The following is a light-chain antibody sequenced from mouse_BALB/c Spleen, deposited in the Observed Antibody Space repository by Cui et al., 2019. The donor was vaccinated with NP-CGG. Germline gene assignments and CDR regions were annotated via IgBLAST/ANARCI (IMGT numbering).Light chain of an antibody. J-gene: IGLJ1*01. CDR1: TGAVTASNY. CDR2: GTN. V-gene: IGLV1*01. Sequence: QAVLSQESPLTTSPGETVTLTCRSGTGAVTASNYANWVQEKPDHLFTGLINGTNNRAPGVPARFSGSLIGDKAALTITGTQTEDEAIFFCALWYSNHWVFGGGTKLTVL. CDR3: ALWYSNHWV.